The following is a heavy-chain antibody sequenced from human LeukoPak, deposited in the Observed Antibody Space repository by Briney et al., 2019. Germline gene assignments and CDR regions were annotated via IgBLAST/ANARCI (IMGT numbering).Heavy chain of an antibody. D-gene: IGHD4-17*01. J-gene: IGHJ4*02. CDR1: GFTLSNYA. Sequence: GGSLRLSCAASGFTLSNYAMHWVRQAPGRGLEWVAVISYDGSDKSYADSVKGRFTISRGNSKNTLYLQMNSLRAEDTAVYYCAKGTFYGDYVRRDYFDYWGQGTLVTVSS. V-gene: IGHV3-30*18. CDR2: ISYDGSDK. CDR3: AKGTFYGDYVRRDYFDY.